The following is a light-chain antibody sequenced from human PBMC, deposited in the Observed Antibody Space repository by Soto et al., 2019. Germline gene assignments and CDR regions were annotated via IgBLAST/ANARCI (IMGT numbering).Light chain of an antibody. CDR1: QSVSSN. J-gene: IGKJ1*01. CDR2: SAS. CDR3: QQFDSWPPAT. V-gene: IGKV3-15*01. Sequence: EIVMTQSPATLYVSPGERATLSCRASQSVSSNLAWYQQKPGQAPRLLIYSASTIATGIPARFSGSGSGTEFTLTISSLQSEDFAVYYCQQFDSWPPATFGQGTKVEIK.